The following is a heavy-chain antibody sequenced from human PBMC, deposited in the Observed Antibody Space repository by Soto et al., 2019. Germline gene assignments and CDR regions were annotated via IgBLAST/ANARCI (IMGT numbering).Heavy chain of an antibody. CDR1: GFTFDDYA. D-gene: IGHD1-26*01. J-gene: IGHJ6*02. CDR3: TRHGGMVGATYYYYGMDV. V-gene: IGHV3-73*01. Sequence: EVQLVESGGGLVQPGRSLRLSCAASGFTFDDYAMHWVRQASGKGLEWVGRIRSKANSYATAYAASVKGRFTISRDDSKNTAYLQMNSLKTEDTAVYYCTRHGGMVGATYYYYGMDVWGQGTTVTVSS. CDR2: IRSKANSYAT.